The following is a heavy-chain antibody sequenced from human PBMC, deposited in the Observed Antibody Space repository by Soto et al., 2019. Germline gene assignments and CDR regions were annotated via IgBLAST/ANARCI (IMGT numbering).Heavy chain of an antibody. D-gene: IGHD6-25*01. Sequence: SETLSLPCTVSGGSLSSYYWTWIRQSPGTGLEWIGYVYFSGNTNYNPSLKSRVTISIDTSKNQFSLMLASVTAADTAFYYCWSVRPSGYVLSWGQGTLVTVSS. V-gene: IGHV4-59*12. CDR2: VYFSGNT. CDR3: WSVRPSGYVLS. CDR1: GGSLSSYY. J-gene: IGHJ5*02.